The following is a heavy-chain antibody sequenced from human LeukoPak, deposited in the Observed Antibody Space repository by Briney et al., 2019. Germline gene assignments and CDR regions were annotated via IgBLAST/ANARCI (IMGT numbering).Heavy chain of an antibody. CDR1: GFTFGDYA. CDR3: TRHRESGYSGYDYHPLDY. V-gene: IGHV3-49*04. D-gene: IGHD5-12*01. Sequence: GRSLRLSCTAAGFTFGDYATSWVRQAPGKGLEWVGFIRSKAYGGTTEYAASVKGRFTISRDDSKSIAYLQMNSLKTEDTAVYYCTRHRESGYSGYDYHPLDYWGQGTLVTVSS. CDR2: IRSKAYGGTT. J-gene: IGHJ4*02.